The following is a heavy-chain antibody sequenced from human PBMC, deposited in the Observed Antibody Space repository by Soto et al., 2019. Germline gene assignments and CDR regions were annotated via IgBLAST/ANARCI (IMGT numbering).Heavy chain of an antibody. CDR2: IWYDGSNK. Sequence: QVQLVESGGGAVQPGRSLRLSCAASGFTFSSYGMHWVRQAPGKGLEWVAVIWYDGSNKYYADSVKGRFTISRDNSKNTVYLQMNSLRAEDTAVYYCARKHSSGWYFDYWGQGTLVTVSS. CDR3: ARKHSSGWYFDY. CDR1: GFTFSSYG. D-gene: IGHD6-19*01. V-gene: IGHV3-33*01. J-gene: IGHJ4*02.